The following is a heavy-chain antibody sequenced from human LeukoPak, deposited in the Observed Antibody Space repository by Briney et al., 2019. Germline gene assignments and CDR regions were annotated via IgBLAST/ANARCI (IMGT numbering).Heavy chain of an antibody. V-gene: IGHV4-34*01. D-gene: IGHD6-6*01. Sequence: SETLSLTCAVYGGSFSGYYWSWIRQPPGKGLEWIGEINHSGSTNYNPSLKSRVTISVDTSKNQFSLKLSSVTAADTAVYYCARGPLYSSSRRLHMDVWGKGTTVTVSS. J-gene: IGHJ6*03. CDR1: GGSFSGYY. CDR2: INHSGST. CDR3: ARGPLYSSSRRLHMDV.